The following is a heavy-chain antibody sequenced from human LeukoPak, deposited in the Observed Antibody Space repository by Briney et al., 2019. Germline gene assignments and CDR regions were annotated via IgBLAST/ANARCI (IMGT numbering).Heavy chain of an antibody. CDR1: GGTFSSYA. J-gene: IGHJ4*02. Sequence: SVKVSFKASGGTFSSYAISWVRQAPGQGLEWMGGIIPIFGAANYAQKFQGRVTIAADESTSTAYMELSSLRSEDTAVYYCARDQAYPSGYFDYWGQGTLVTVSS. CDR3: ARDQAYPSGYFDY. CDR2: IIPIFGAA. V-gene: IGHV1-69*13. D-gene: IGHD3-10*01.